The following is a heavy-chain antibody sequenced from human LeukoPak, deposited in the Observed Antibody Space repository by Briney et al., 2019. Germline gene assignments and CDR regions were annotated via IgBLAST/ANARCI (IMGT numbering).Heavy chain of an antibody. J-gene: IGHJ3*02. CDR2: INSDGSYT. CDR1: GFTFSSYW. CDR3: ARALGGWPDAFDI. D-gene: IGHD6-19*01. V-gene: IGHV3-74*01. Sequence: GGSLRLSCAASGFTFSSYWMHWVRQAPGKGLVWVSRINSDGSYTNYADSVKGRFTISRDNAKNTLYLQMNSLRAEDTAVYYCARALGGWPDAFDIWGQGTMDTVSS.